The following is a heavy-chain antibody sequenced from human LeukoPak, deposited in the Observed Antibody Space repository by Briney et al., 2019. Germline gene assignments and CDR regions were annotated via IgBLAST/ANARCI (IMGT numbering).Heavy chain of an antibody. V-gene: IGHV3-30*04. D-gene: IGHD3-10*01. CDR3: ARAAVPTMVRGVIDY. CDR2: ISYDGSNK. CDR1: GFTFSSYA. Sequence: GGSLRLSCAASGFTFSSYAMHWVRQAPGKGLEWVAVISYDGSNKYYADSVKGRFTISRDNSKNTLYLQMNSLRAEDTAVYYCARAAVPTMVRGVIDYWGQGTLVTVSS. J-gene: IGHJ4*02.